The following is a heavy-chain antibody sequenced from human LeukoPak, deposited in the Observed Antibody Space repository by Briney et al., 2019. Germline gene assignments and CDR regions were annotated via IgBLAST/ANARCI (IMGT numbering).Heavy chain of an antibody. CDR1: GFTFSSYW. Sequence: GGSLRLSCAASGFTFSSYWMHWVRQAPGKGLVWVSRINSDGSSTSYADSVKGRFTISRDNAKNSLYLQMNSLRAEDTAVYYCARVLGSGSFGPFDYWGQGTLVTVSS. J-gene: IGHJ4*02. D-gene: IGHD3-10*01. V-gene: IGHV3-74*01. CDR2: INSDGSST. CDR3: ARVLGSGSFGPFDY.